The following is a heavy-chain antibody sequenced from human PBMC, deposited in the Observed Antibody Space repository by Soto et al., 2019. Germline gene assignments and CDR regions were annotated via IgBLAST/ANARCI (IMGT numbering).Heavy chain of an antibody. J-gene: IGHJ5*01. V-gene: IGHV2-5*02. Sequence: QITLKESGPTLVKPTQTLTLTCTFSGFSLSSSAVGVGWIRQSPGKALEWLALIYWDDDKRYSPSLKRRLTITKDTFKNQVVLTMTNMDPVDTATYYCAHTQAMTAVNTRWFDSWGQGTLVTVSS. CDR3: AHTQAMTAVNTRWFDS. CDR2: IYWDDDK. D-gene: IGHD4-17*01. CDR1: GFSLSSSAVG.